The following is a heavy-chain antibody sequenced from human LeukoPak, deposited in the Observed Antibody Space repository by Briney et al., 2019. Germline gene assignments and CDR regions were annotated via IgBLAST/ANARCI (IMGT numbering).Heavy chain of an antibody. CDR3: ARAGRGWDLSAAGTFDY. CDR2: IYTSGST. Sequence: SETLSLTCTVSGGSISSYYWSWIRQPPGEGLEWIGRIYTSGSTNYNPSLKSRVTMSVDTSKNQFSLKLSSVTAADTAVYYCARAGRGWDLSAAGTFDYWGQGTLVTVSS. J-gene: IGHJ4*02. V-gene: IGHV4-4*07. CDR1: GGSISSYY. D-gene: IGHD6-13*01.